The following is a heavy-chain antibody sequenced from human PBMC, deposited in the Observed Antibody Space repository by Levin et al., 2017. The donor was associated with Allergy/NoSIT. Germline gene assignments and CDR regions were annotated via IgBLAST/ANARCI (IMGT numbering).Heavy chain of an antibody. CDR1: GFTFSSYE. CDR3: AREGNGGKYGTI. V-gene: IGHV3-48*03. CDR2: ISSSGSTI. Sequence: TGGSLRLSCAASGFTFSSYEMNWVRQAPGKGLEWVSYISSSGSTIYYADSVKGRFTISRDNAKNSLYLQMNSLRAEDTAVYYCAREGNGGKYGTIWGQGTLVTVSS. J-gene: IGHJ4*02. D-gene: IGHD4-23*01.